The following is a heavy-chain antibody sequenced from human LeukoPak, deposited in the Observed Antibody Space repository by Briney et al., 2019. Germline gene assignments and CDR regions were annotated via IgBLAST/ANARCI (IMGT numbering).Heavy chain of an antibody. CDR2: IYYSGST. CDR3: ARHLEGLGRFDY. Sequence: SETLSLTCTVSGGSISSYYWSWIRQPPGKGLEWIGYIYYSGSTNYNPSLKSRVTISVDTSKNQLSLKLSSVTAADTAVYYCARHLEGLGRFDYWGQGTLVTVSS. D-gene: IGHD6-6*01. V-gene: IGHV4-59*08. CDR1: GGSISSYY. J-gene: IGHJ4*02.